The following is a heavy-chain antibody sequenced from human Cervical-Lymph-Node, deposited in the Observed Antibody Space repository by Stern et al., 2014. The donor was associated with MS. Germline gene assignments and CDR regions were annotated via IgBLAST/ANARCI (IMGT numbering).Heavy chain of an antibody. Sequence: VHLVESGAEVKKPGTSVKVSCKASGGTFGSYAIRWVRQAPGQGLEWMGGIIPIFGTANYAQKFQGRVTITADESTSTAYMELSSLRSEDTAVYYCARGELKEGLVRGMDVWGQGTTVTVSS. CDR2: IIPIFGTA. J-gene: IGHJ6*02. CDR3: ARGELKEGLVRGMDV. CDR1: GGTFGSYA. V-gene: IGHV1-69*01. D-gene: IGHD1-26*01.